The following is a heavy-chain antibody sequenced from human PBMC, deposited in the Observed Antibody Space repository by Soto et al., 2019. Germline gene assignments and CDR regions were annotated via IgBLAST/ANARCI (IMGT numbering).Heavy chain of an antibody. CDR3: ASLKGAMAHDYYYYYGMDV. V-gene: IGHV4-39*01. J-gene: IGHJ6*02. CDR2: IYSSGST. CDR1: GGASSRSSDD. Sequence: SDALFRTYTVSGGASSRSSDDWGWLRRPPGKGLEWIGSIYSSGSTHYNPSLKSRVTISVDTSKNQFSLKLSSVTAADTAVYYCASLKGAMAHDYYYYYGMDVWGQGTTVT. D-gene: IGHD1-26*01.